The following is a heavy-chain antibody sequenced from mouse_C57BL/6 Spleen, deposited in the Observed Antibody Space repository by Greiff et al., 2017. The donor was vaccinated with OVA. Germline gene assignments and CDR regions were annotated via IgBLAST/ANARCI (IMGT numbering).Heavy chain of an antibody. CDR1: GYTFTDYY. V-gene: IGHV1-76*01. J-gene: IGHJ2*01. Sequence: QVQLQQSGAELVRPGASVKLSCKASGYTFTDYYINWVKQRPGQGLEWIARIYPGSGNTYYNEKFKGKATLTAEKSSSTAYMQLSSLTSEDSAVYFCARGATYGSSYSFDYWGQGTTLTVSS. CDR3: ARGATYGSSYSFDY. CDR2: IYPGSGNT. D-gene: IGHD1-1*01.